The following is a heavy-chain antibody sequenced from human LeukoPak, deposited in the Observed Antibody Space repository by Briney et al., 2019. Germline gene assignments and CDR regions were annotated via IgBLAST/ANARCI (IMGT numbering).Heavy chain of an antibody. CDR3: AREMATIGLVDY. J-gene: IGHJ4*02. D-gene: IGHD5-12*01. V-gene: IGHV1-69*04. CDR2: IIPILGIA. CDR1: GGTFSSYA. Sequence: GASVKVSCKASGGTFSSYAISWVRQAPGQGLEWMGRIIPILGIANYAQKFQGRVTITADKSTSTAYMELNSLRSEDTAVYYCAREMATIGLVDYWGQGTLVTVSS.